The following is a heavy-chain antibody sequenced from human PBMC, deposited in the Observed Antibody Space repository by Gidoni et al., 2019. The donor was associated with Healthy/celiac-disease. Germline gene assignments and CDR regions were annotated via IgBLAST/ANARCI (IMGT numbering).Heavy chain of an antibody. CDR2: TYYMSKWYN. J-gene: IGHJ4*02. D-gene: IGHD3-16*02. Sequence: QVQLQQSGPGLGQPSPTLSLTCAISGDSVSRNSPAWNRIRQSPARGLEWLGRTYYMSKWYNDYAVSVKSRITNNPDTSKNQFSLQLNSVTPEDTAVYYCAREGYDYVWGSYPIDYWGQGTLVTVSS. CDR3: AREGYDYVWGSYPIDY. CDR1: GDSVSRNSPA. V-gene: IGHV6-1*01.